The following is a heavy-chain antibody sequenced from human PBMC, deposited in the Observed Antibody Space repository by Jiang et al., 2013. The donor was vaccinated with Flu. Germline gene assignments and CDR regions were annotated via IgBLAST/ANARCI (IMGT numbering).Heavy chain of an antibody. V-gene: IGHV5-51*01. Sequence: KGSGYSFTSYWIGWVRQMPGKGLEWMGIIYPGDSDTRYSPSFQGQVTISADKSISTAYLQWSSLKASDTAMYYCARANQHTYYYYGMDVWGQGTTVTVSS. CDR1: GYSFTSYW. CDR3: ARANQHTYYYYGMDV. D-gene: IGHD2-2*01. J-gene: IGHJ6*02. CDR2: IYPGDSDT.